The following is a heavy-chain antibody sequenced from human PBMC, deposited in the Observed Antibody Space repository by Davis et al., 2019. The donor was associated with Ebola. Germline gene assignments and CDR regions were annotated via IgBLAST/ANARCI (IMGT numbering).Heavy chain of an antibody. CDR2: IIPILGIA. CDR1: GGTFSNYT. D-gene: IGHD4-17*01. J-gene: IGHJ4*02. Sequence: SVKVSCKASGGTFSNYTISWVRQAPGQGLEWMGRIIPILGIANYAQKFQGRVTITADKSTSTAYMELSSLRSEDTAVYYCARDLGSVTTPRDGYWGQGTLVTVSS. CDR3: ARDLGSVTTPRDGY. V-gene: IGHV1-69*04.